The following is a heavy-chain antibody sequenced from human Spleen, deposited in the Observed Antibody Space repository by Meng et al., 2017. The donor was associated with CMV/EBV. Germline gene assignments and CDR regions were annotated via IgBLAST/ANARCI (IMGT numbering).Heavy chain of an antibody. CDR3: ARPREYCTSTGCQLYYFDY. CDR2: INPRTGST. V-gene: IGHV1-2*02. D-gene: IGHD2-2*01. CDR1: GYTFIDYY. Sequence: ASVKVSCKASGYTFIDYYIHWVRQAPGQGLEWMGWINPRTGSTKYAQNFQGRVTTTRDRSITTVYMEGSGLRSDDTAVYYCARPREYCTSTGCQLYYFDYWGQGTQVTVSS. J-gene: IGHJ4*02.